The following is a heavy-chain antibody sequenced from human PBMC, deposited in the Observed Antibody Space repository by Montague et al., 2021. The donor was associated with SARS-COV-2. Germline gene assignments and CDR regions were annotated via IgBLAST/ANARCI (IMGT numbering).Heavy chain of an antibody. V-gene: IGHV4-39*02. CDR2: IYYTGNT. D-gene: IGHD3-22*01. CDR1: GGSISNNIDY. CDR3: ARLNRYFDSSDSPSAFDF. Sequence: SETLSLTCTVSGGSISNNIDYWTWIRQPPGKGLEWIGNIYYTGNTYYNPSLKSRVTISVVTSKNHFTLKLSSVTAAETAVYYCARLNRYFDSSDSPSAFDFWGQGTMVTVSS. J-gene: IGHJ3*01.